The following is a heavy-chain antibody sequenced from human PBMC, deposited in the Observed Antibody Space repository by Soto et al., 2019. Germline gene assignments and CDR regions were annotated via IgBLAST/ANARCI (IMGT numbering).Heavy chain of an antibody. CDR2: IHPNSGGT. J-gene: IGHJ4*02. V-gene: IGHV1-2*02. Sequence: ASVKVSCKASGYTFTGYYMHWVRQAPGQGLEWMGWIHPNSGGTNYAQKFQGRVTMTGDTSINTAYMELSRLRSEDTAVYYCVRGIVTTISGYWGQGTLVTVSS. CDR1: GYTFTGYY. D-gene: IGHD5-12*01. CDR3: VRGIVTTISGY.